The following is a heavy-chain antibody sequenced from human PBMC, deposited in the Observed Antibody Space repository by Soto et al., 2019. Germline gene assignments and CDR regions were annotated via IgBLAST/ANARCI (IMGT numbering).Heavy chain of an antibody. CDR1: GGTFSSYA. J-gene: IGHJ6*02. D-gene: IGHD3-10*01. V-gene: IGHV1-69*01. CDR3: ARGVLLTPYYYYYGMDV. CDR2: IIPIFGTA. Sequence: QVQLVQSGAEVKKPGSSVKVSCKASGGTFSSYAISWVRQAPGQGLEWMGGIIPIFGTANYAQKFQGRVTITEDESTSTAYMELSSLRSEDTAVYYCARGVLLTPYYYYYGMDVWGQGTTVTVSS.